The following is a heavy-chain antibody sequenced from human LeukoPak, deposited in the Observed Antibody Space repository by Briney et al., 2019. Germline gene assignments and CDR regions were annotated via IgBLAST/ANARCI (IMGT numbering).Heavy chain of an antibody. CDR2: IYHSGST. CDR3: ARDRVGIAAAGVDY. V-gene: IGHV4-30-2*01. CDR1: GGSISSGGYY. J-gene: IGHJ4*02. Sequence: SQTLSLTCTVSGGSISSGGYYWSWIRQPPGKGLEWIGYIYHSGSTYYNPSLKGRVTISVDTSKNQFSLKLSSVTAADTAVYYCARDRVGIAAAGVDYWGQGTLVTVSS. D-gene: IGHD6-13*01.